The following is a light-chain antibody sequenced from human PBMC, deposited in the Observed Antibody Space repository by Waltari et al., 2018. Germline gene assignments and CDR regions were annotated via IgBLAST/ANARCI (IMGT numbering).Light chain of an antibody. V-gene: IGLV2-8*01. CDR1: SSDVGGYNY. CDR2: EVS. CDR3: SSFAGGGNPVL. J-gene: IGLJ2*01. Sequence: QSALTQPPSASGSPGQSVTITCRGTSSDVGGYNYVPWYQPHPGKVPKLMIFEVSKRPSGVPDRFSGSKSGNTASLTVSGLQAEDEADYYCSSFAGGGNPVLFGGGTRLTVL.